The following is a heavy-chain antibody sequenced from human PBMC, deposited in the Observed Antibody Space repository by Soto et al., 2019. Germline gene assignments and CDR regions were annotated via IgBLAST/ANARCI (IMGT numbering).Heavy chain of an antibody. J-gene: IGHJ5*02. CDR3: ARDIPHNWFDA. CDR1: GSTFGTYC. V-gene: IGHV3-74*01. Sequence: QLVESGGGLVQPGGSLRISCAASGSTFGTYCMHWVRQAPGKGLVWVSRIDNDGSAVYADSVKGRFTTSRDNAKNTVYLQMNSLRDEDTAVYYCARDIPHNWFDARGQGTLVTVSS. D-gene: IGHD2-21*01. CDR2: IDNDGSA.